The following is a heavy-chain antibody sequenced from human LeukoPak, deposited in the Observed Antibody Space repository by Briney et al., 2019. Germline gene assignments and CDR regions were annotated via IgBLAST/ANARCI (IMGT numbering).Heavy chain of an antibody. CDR2: IYSGGST. V-gene: IGHV3-53*01. CDR3: AKMYGGTYIGN. J-gene: IGHJ4*02. CDR1: GFTVSSNY. Sequence: GGSLRLSCAASGFTVSSNYMSWVRQAPGKGLEWVSVIYSGGSTYYADSVKGRFTISRDNAKNSLYLQMNSLRAEDTAVYYCAKMYGGTYIGNWGQGTLVTVSA. D-gene: IGHD1-26*01.